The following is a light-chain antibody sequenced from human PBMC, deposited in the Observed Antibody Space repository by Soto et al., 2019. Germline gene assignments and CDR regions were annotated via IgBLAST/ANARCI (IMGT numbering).Light chain of an antibody. CDR3: QQYNNWPPWT. Sequence: EIVMTQSPATLSVSPGERATHSCRASQSVSSNLAWYQQKPGQAPRLLIYGASTRATGIPARFSGSGSGTEFTLSISSLQSEDFAVYYCQQYNNWPPWTFGQGPKVEIK. CDR1: QSVSSN. J-gene: IGKJ1*01. V-gene: IGKV3-15*01. CDR2: GAS.